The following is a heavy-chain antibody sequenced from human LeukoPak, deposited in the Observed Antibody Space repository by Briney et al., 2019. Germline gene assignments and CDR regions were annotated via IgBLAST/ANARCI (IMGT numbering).Heavy chain of an antibody. CDR1: GFTFSSYS. Sequence: GGSLRLSCAASGFTFSSYSMNWLRQSPGKGLEWVSSISSSSSYIYYADSVKGRFTISRDNAKNSLYLQMNSLRAEDTAVYYCAREPYSPVFDYWGQGTLVTVSS. CDR2: ISSSSSYI. J-gene: IGHJ4*02. CDR3: AREPYSPVFDY. D-gene: IGHD5-18*01. V-gene: IGHV3-21*01.